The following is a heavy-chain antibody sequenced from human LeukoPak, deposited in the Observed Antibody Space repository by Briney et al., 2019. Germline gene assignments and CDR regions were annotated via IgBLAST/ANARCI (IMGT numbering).Heavy chain of an antibody. CDR3: ARGASRGSLDN. CDR1: GFTFENYW. D-gene: IGHD1-26*01. J-gene: IGHJ4*02. Sequence: GGSLRLSCAASGFTFENYWMIWVRQAPGKGLEWVAHIKEGGSEKYYADSVEGRFTISRDNAKNSLYLEMNGLRVEDTAVYYCARGASRGSLDNWGQGALVTVSS. V-gene: IGHV3-7*04. CDR2: IKEGGSEK.